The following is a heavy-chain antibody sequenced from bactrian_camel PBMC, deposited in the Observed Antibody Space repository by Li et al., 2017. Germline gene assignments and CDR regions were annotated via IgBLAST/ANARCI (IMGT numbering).Heavy chain of an antibody. D-gene: IGHD2*01. V-gene: IGHV3S53*01. J-gene: IGHJ4*01. CDR1: GNTYGMYS. CDR2: INRDGTT. Sequence: HVQLVESGGGSVQSGGSLRLPCVASGNTYGMYSMGWFRQAPGKEREGVAAINRDGTTSYAVSVKDRFTISRDNAKNTLYLEMSSLKPEDTAMYYCAVEGLTYPVSIWGQGTQVTVS. CDR3: AVEGLTYPVSI.